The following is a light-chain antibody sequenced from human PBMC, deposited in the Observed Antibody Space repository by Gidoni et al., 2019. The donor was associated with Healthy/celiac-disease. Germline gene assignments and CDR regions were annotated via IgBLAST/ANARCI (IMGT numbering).Light chain of an antibody. Sequence: AIQMTQSPSSLSASVGDRVTITCRASQGSRNDLGWYQQKPGKAPNLLIYAASGLQSGVPSRCSGNGSGTDFTLTIGSQQPEDFATYYCLQDYNYPLTFGQGTKVEIK. CDR1: QGSRND. CDR3: LQDYNYPLT. J-gene: IGKJ1*01. V-gene: IGKV1-6*01. CDR2: AAS.